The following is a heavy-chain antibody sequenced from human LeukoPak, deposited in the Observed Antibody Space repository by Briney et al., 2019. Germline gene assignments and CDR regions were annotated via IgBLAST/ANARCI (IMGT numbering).Heavy chain of an antibody. CDR2: INHSGST. CDR3: AGHLRYFDY. V-gene: IGHV4-34*01. CDR1: GGSFSGYY. Sequence: SGTLSLTCAVYGGSFSGYYWSWIRQPPGKGLEWIGEINHSGSTNYNPSLKSRVTISVDTSKNQFSLKLSSVTAADTAVYYCAGHLRYFDYWGQGTLVTVSS. J-gene: IGHJ4*02.